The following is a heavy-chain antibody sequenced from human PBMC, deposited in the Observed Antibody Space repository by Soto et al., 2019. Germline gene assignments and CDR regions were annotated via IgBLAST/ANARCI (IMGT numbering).Heavy chain of an antibody. V-gene: IGHV4-4*02. CDR2: IYHSGST. Sequence: PSETLSLTCAVSGGSISSSNWWSWVRQPPGKGLEWIGEIYHSGSTNYNPSLKSRVTISVDTSKNQFSLKLSSVTAADTAVYYCAREGYYDFWSGSSMGHYYYYGMDVWGQGTTVTVSS. D-gene: IGHD3-3*01. J-gene: IGHJ6*02. CDR3: AREGYYDFWSGSSMGHYYYYGMDV. CDR1: GGSISSSNW.